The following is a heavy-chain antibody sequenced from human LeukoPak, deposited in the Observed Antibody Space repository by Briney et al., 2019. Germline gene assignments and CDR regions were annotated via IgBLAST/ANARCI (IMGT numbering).Heavy chain of an antibody. V-gene: IGHV4-4*07. CDR1: GGSIRSYF. CDR3: ARQGYTASYYFLDY. D-gene: IGHD1-26*01. Sequence: SETLSLTCTVSGGSIRSYFWGWVRQPAGKGLEWIGRIYTTGATFYIPSLKTRLTMSIDTSKNQFSLRLTSVVAADTAVYYCARQGYTASYYFLDYWSQGTLVTVSS. J-gene: IGHJ4*02. CDR2: IYTTGAT.